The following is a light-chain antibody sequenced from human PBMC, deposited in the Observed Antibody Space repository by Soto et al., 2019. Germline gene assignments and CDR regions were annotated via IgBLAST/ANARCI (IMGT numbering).Light chain of an antibody. CDR3: QQYGSSPPFT. J-gene: IGKJ3*01. Sequence: EIVLTQSPGTLSLSPGERATLSCRASQSVSSSYLAWYQQKPGQAPRLLIYAASSRATGIPDRFSGSGSGTDFTLPISRLEPEDFAVYYCQQYGSSPPFTFGPGTKVDIK. V-gene: IGKV3-20*01. CDR2: AAS. CDR1: QSVSSSY.